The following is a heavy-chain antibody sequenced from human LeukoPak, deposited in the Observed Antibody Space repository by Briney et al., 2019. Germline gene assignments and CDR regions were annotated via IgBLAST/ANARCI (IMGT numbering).Heavy chain of an antibody. CDR2: ISSSSSYI. Sequence: GGSLRLSCAASGFTFSSYSMNWVRQAPGKGLEWVSSISSSSSYIYYADSVKGRFTISRDNAKNSLYLQMNSLRAEDTAVYYCARDIGPEGYSSSWQRSPNAFDIWGQGTMVTVSS. D-gene: IGHD6-13*01. J-gene: IGHJ3*02. V-gene: IGHV3-21*01. CDR1: GFTFSSYS. CDR3: ARDIGPEGYSSSWQRSPNAFDI.